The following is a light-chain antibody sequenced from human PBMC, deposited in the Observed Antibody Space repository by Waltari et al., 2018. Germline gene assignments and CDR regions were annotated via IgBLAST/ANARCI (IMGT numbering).Light chain of an antibody. CDR2: AVV. V-gene: IGLV1-40*01. CDR3: QSYDSSLNAV. Sequence: QSVLTQPPSVSGAPGHSVSISCTGSRSNIGAGYDVHWYQQLPGAAPKPLIYAVVNRPSGVPARFYGSKSGTSASLAINGLQAEDEAIYYCQSYDSSLNAVFGGGTKVTVL. CDR1: RSNIGAGYD. J-gene: IGLJ3*02.